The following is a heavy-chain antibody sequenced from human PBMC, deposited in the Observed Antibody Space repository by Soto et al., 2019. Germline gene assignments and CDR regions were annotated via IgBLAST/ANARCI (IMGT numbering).Heavy chain of an antibody. D-gene: IGHD3-16*01. CDR2: ISGSGAIT. CDR3: AETGGVITVITYLDY. J-gene: IGHJ4*02. Sequence: PCGSLRLSCVASAFTFNKYALAWVRQAPGKGLDWVSAISGSGAITYEADSVKGRFTISTDNSNNTLYLKINSLRAEDTAVYSCAETGGVITVITYLDYWGQGSPVTVSS. V-gene: IGHV3-23*01. CDR1: AFTFNKYA.